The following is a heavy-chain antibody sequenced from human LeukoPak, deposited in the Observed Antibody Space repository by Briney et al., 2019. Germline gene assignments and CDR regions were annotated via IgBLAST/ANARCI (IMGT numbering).Heavy chain of an antibody. CDR2: INHSGST. J-gene: IGHJ4*02. V-gene: IGHV4-34*01. CDR1: GGSFSGYY. CDR3: ARRAYGIAARPPDY. Sequence: SETLSLTCAVYGGSFSGYYWSWIRPPPGKGLEWIGEINHSGSTNYNPSLKSRVTISVDTSKNQFSLKLSSVTAADTAVYYCARRAYGIAARPPDYWGQGTLVTVSS. D-gene: IGHD6-6*01.